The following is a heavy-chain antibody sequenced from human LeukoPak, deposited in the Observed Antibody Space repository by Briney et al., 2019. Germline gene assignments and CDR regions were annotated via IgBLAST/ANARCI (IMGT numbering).Heavy chain of an antibody. CDR2: IYYSGRT. CDR3: ARGTMTTVTYYFDY. V-gene: IGHV4-59*12. J-gene: IGHJ4*02. Sequence: SETLSLTCTVSGGSISSYYWSWIRQPPGKGLEWIGYIYYSGRTKYNPSLKSRVTISVDTSKNQFSPKLSSVTAADTAVYYCARGTMTTVTYYFDYWGQGTLVTVSS. D-gene: IGHD4-17*01. CDR1: GGSISSYY.